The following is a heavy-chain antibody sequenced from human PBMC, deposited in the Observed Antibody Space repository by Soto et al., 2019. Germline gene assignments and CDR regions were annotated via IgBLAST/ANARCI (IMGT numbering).Heavy chain of an antibody. CDR1: GGSISSSSYY. CDR3: ARRLPGYCGGDCYSYYFDY. Sequence: QLQLQESGPGLVKPSETLSLTCTVSGGSISSSSYYWGWIRQPPGKGLEWIGSIYYSGSTYYNPSLKSRVTISVDTSKNQFSLKLSSVTAADTAVYYCARRLPGYCGGDCYSYYFDYWGQGTLVTVSS. D-gene: IGHD2-21*01. V-gene: IGHV4-39*01. CDR2: IYYSGST. J-gene: IGHJ4*02.